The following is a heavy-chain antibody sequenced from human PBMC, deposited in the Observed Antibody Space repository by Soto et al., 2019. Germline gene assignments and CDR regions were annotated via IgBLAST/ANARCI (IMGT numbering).Heavy chain of an antibody. CDR3: TTDPRRYSSSWYMSTR. J-gene: IGHJ4*02. CDR1: GFTFSNAW. CDR2: IKSKTDGGTT. V-gene: IGHV3-15*01. D-gene: IGHD6-13*01. Sequence: GGSLRLSCAASGFTFSNAWMGWVRQAPGKGLEWVGRIKSKTDGGTTDYAAPVKGRFTISRDDSKNTLYLQMNSLKTEDTAVYYCTTDPRRYSSSWYMSTRGGQGTLVTVSS.